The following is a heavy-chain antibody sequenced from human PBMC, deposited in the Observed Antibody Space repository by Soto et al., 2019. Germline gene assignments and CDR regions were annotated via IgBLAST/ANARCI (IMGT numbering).Heavy chain of an antibody. V-gene: IGHV4-34*01. CDR2: VSHSGNT. CDR1: RGTFTSHF. CDR3: ARAKFESTGWHQFDI. Sequence: SSESLSLTCTVSRGTFTSHFWGGVRQPSGKGLEWIGEVSHSGNTKYYPSLRSRVTLSVDSCKNQISLALTSVTAADTAVYCGARAKFESTGWHQFDIWGQGTLVSVCS. J-gene: IGHJ4*02. D-gene: IGHD7-27*01.